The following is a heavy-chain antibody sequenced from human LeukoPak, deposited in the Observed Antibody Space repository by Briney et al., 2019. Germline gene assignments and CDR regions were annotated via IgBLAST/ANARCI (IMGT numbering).Heavy chain of an antibody. D-gene: IGHD2-2*01. CDR3: ARGRCISTSCYSDY. CDR1: GGTFSSYA. V-gene: IGHV1-69*13. J-gene: IGHJ4*02. Sequence: ASVKVSCKASGGTFSSYAISWVRQAPGQGLEWMGGIIPMFGTAKYAQKFQGRVTITADESTSTAYMELSSLRSEDTAVYYCARGRCISTSCYSDYWGQGTLVTVSS. CDR2: IIPMFGTA.